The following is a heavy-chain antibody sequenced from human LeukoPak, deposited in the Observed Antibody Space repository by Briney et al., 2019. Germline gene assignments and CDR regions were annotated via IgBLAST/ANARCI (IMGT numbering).Heavy chain of an antibody. J-gene: IGHJ5*02. CDR1: GGSISSGGYS. V-gene: IGHV4-31*03. Sequence: SQTLSLTCTVSGGSISSGGYSWSWIRQHPGKGLEWIGYIYYSGSTYYNPSLKSRVTISVDTSKNQFSLKLSSVTAADTAVYYCASTPVRDYVWGSYRPQGFDPWGQGTLVTVSS. CDR2: IYYSGST. CDR3: ASTPVRDYVWGSYRPQGFDP. D-gene: IGHD3-16*02.